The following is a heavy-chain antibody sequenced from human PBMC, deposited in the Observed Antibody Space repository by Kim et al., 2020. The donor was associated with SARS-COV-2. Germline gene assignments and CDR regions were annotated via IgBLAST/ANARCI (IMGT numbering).Heavy chain of an antibody. CDR3: ARVDTAMVSFDY. Sequence: GESLKISCKGSGYSFTSYWISWVRQMPGKGLEWMGRIDPSDSYTNYSPSFQGHVTISADKSISTAYLQWSSLKASDTAMYYCARVDTAMVSFDYWGQGTLVTVSS. CDR1: GYSFTSYW. V-gene: IGHV5-10-1*01. CDR2: IDPSDSYT. J-gene: IGHJ4*02. D-gene: IGHD5-18*01.